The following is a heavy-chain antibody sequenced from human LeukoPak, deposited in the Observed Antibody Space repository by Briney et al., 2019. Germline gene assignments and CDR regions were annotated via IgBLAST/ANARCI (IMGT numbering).Heavy chain of an antibody. CDR1: GFTFTRYD. CDR2: IRYDGSNK. V-gene: IGHV3-30*02. Sequence: GGSLRLSCAASGFTFTRYDMHWVRQAPGKGLEWVSIIRYDGSNKYYTDSVKGRFTISRDNSKNTLYLQMNSLRTEDTAIYYCTKDLRVDATSAFDIWGQGTMVTVSS. CDR3: TKDLRVDATSAFDI. D-gene: IGHD1-26*01. J-gene: IGHJ3*02.